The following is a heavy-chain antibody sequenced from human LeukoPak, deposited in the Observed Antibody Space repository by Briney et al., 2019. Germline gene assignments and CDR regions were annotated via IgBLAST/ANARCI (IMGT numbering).Heavy chain of an antibody. CDR3: ARQSGYYSVDAFDI. D-gene: IGHD3-22*01. J-gene: IGHJ3*02. CDR1: GGSISSGGYY. V-gene: IGHV4-31*03. Sequence: SETLSLTCTVSGGSISSGGYYWSWIRQHPGKGLEWIGYIYYSGSTYYNPSLKSRVTISVDTSKNQFSLKLSSVTAADTAVYYCARQSGYYSVDAFDIWGQGTMVTVSS. CDR2: IYYSGST.